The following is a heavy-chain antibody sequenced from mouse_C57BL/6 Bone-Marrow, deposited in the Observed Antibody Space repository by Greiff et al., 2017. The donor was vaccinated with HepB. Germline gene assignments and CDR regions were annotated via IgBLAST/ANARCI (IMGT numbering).Heavy chain of an antibody. D-gene: IGHD2-2*01. V-gene: IGHV1-81*01. J-gene: IGHJ2*01. CDR2: IYPRSGNT. CDR3: ASPGAMVTNYFDY. CDR1: GYTFTSYG. Sequence: VQVVESGAELARPGASVKLSCKASGYTFTSYGISWVKQRTGQGLEWIGEIYPRSGNTYYNEKFKGKATLTADKSSSTAYMELRSLTSEDSAVYFCASPGAMVTNYFDYWGQGTTLTVSS.